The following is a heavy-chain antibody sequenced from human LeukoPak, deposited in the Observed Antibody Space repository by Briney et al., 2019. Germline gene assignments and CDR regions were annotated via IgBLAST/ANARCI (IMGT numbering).Heavy chain of an antibody. CDR2: ISSSSSYI. V-gene: IGHV3-21*01. D-gene: IGHD6-13*01. Sequence: GGSLRLSCAASGFTFSSDSMNWVRQAPGKGLEWVSSISSSSSYIYYADSVKGRFTISRDNAKNSLYLQMNSLRAEDTAVYYCARDYRIAAAGKVDYWGQGTLVTVSS. CDR1: GFTFSSDS. J-gene: IGHJ4*02. CDR3: ARDYRIAAAGKVDY.